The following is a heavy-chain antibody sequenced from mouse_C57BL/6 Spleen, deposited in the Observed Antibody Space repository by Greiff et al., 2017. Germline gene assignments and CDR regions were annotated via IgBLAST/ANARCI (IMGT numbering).Heavy chain of an antibody. D-gene: IGHD1-1*01. CDR3: ARPYGSSYSYAMDY. V-gene: IGHV1-72*01. J-gene: IGHJ4*01. Sequence: VQLHQSGAELVKPGASVKLSCKASGYTFTSYWMHWVKQRPGRGLEWIGRIDPNSGGTKYNEKFKSKATLTVDKPSSTAYMQLSSLTSEDSAVYYCARPYGSSYSYAMDYWGQGTSVTVSS. CDR2: IDPNSGGT. CDR1: GYTFTSYW.